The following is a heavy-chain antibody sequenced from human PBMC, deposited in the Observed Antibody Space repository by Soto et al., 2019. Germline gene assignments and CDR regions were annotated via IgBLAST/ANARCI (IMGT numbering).Heavy chain of an antibody. CDR1: RFTFNTYA. J-gene: IGHJ4*02. CDR3: AKGLSVTGIGGDFDY. D-gene: IGHD6-19*01. CDR2: ITSDGGGT. Sequence: EVQLLESGGGLVQPGGALRLSCAASRFTFNTYAMSWVRQAPGKGLEWVSAITSDGGGTYYADSVKGRFTISRDNSTTALYRQMKSLGAEDTAVYYCAKGLSVTGIGGDFDYWGQGTLVTVSS. V-gene: IGHV3-23*01.